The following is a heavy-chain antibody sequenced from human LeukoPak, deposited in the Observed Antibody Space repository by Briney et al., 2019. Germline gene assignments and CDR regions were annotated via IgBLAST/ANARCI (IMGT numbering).Heavy chain of an antibody. J-gene: IGHJ5*02. CDR1: GGSISSYY. CDR3: AAYQLPTRRYCFDP. D-gene: IGHD2-2*01. CDR2: IYYSGST. Sequence: PSETLSLTCTVSGGSISSYYRSWIRQPPGKGLEWIGYIYYSGSTNYNPSLKSRVTISVDTSKNQFSLKLTSVTAADTAVYYCAAYQLPTRRYCFDPWGQGTLVTVSS. V-gene: IGHV4-59*01.